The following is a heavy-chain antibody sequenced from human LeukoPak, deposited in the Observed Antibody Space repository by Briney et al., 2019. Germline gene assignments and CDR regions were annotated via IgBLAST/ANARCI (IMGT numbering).Heavy chain of an antibody. CDR3: AGSIVVVVAATPGWFDP. Sequence: PSETLSLTCTVSGGSISISSYYWGWIRQPPGKGLEWIGSIYYSGSTYYNPSLKSRVTISVDTSKNQFSLKLSSVTAADTAVYYCAGSIVVVVAATPGWFDPWGQGTLVTVSS. CDR1: GGSISISSYY. CDR2: IYYSGST. V-gene: IGHV4-39*01. J-gene: IGHJ5*02. D-gene: IGHD2-15*01.